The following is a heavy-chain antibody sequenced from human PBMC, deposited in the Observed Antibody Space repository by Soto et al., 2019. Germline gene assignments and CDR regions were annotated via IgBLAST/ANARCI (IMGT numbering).Heavy chain of an antibody. Sequence: EVQLVDSGGGLVEPGGSLRLSCAASGFSFFTYTMDRVRQAPGKGLEWVSSISGDGNYKYYARSVRGRFTISRDNAKNSLYLHMNSLYAEDTAVYYCARIECSCFPPYRRQGDLDYWGQGTLVTVSS. V-gene: IGHV3-21*01. CDR1: GFSFFTYT. CDR2: ISGDGNYK. J-gene: IGHJ4*02. CDR3: ARIECSCFPPYRRQGDLDY. D-gene: IGHD2-15*01.